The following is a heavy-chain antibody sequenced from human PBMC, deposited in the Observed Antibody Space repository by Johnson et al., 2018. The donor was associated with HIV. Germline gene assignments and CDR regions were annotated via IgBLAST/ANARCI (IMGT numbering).Heavy chain of an antibody. CDR1: GFTFDDYG. Sequence: VQLVESGGGVVRPGGSLRLSCAASGFTFDDYGMSWVRQAPGKGLEWVSGINWNGGSTAYADSVKGRFTISRDNLKNTLYLQMGSLRAEDMAVYYCARGWQQRAFDIWGQGTLVTVSS. V-gene: IGHV3-20*04. D-gene: IGHD6-13*01. J-gene: IGHJ3*02. CDR2: INWNGGST. CDR3: ARGWQQRAFDI.